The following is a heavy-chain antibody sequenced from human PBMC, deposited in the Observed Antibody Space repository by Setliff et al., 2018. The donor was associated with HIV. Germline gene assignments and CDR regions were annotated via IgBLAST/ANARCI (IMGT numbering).Heavy chain of an antibody. Sequence: PGGSLRLSCIASGFSFSDYYMTWIRQPPGKGLEWIAYIDDSGRIRDYAGSVKGRFTISRDNTKSSLYLLMDSLTVEDTAVYYCTRGLGAVVPYYGMDVWGQGTTVTVSS. D-gene: IGHD2-15*01. CDR3: TRGLGAVVPYYGMDV. CDR1: GFSFSDYY. CDR2: IDDSGRIR. J-gene: IGHJ6*02. V-gene: IGHV3-11*04.